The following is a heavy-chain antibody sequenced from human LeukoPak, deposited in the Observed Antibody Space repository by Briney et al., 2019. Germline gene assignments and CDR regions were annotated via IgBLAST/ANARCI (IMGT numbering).Heavy chain of an antibody. D-gene: IGHD6-13*01. CDR2: INHSGST. J-gene: IGHJ4*02. CDR1: GFTFSSYS. Sequence: GSLRLSCAASGFTFSSYSMNWVRQPPGKGLEWIGEINHSGSTNYNPSLKSRVTISVDTSKNQFSLKLSSVTAADTAVYYCARVAAGSTADYWGQGTLVTVSS. CDR3: ARVAAGSTADY. V-gene: IGHV4-34*01.